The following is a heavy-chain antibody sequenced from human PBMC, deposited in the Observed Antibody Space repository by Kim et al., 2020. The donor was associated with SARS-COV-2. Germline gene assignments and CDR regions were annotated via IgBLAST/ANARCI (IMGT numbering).Heavy chain of an antibody. J-gene: IGHJ5*02. CDR3: ATAAVAGTPDWFDP. D-gene: IGHD6-19*01. Sequence: ASVKVSCKVSGYTLTELSLYWVRQAPGKGLEWMGGFDPEDGKTIYAQKFQGRVTMTEDTSTDTAYMELSSLRSEDTAFYYCATAAVAGTPDWFDPWGQGTLVTVSS. V-gene: IGHV1-24*01. CDR1: GYTLTELS. CDR2: FDPEDGKT.